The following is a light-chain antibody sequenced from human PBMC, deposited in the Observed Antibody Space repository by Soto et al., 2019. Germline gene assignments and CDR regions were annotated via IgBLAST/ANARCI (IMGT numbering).Light chain of an antibody. CDR2: DAS. CDR1: QDISNY. V-gene: IGKV1-33*01. J-gene: IGKJ4*01. Sequence: DIQMTQSPSSLSASVGDRVTITCQASQDISNYLNWYQQKQGKAPKLLIYDASNLETGVPSRFSGSGSGTNFTFTISSLQPEDSETYYCQQYDNLPLTFGGGTKVDI. CDR3: QQYDNLPLT.